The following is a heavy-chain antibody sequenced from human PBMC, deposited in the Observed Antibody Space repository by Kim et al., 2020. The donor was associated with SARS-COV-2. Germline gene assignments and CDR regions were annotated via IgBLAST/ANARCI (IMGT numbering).Heavy chain of an antibody. D-gene: IGHD5-18*01. J-gene: IGHJ4*02. CDR1: SGSISSYY. CDR2: IFYTGTT. V-gene: IGHV4-59*13. Sequence: SETLSLTCDVSSGSISSYYWSWIRQAPGKGLEWIGFIFYTGTTNYNPSLKSRVTIAVDTSNNHFSLKLSSVTAADTAVYYCARDRSYGYFDYWGQGTLVTVSS. CDR3: ARDRSYGYFDY.